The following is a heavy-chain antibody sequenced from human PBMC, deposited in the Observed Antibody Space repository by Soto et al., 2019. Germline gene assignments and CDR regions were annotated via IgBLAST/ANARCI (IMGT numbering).Heavy chain of an antibody. CDR2: INHSGST. CDR1: GGSFSGYY. D-gene: IGHD3-22*01. Sequence: ASETLSLTCAVYGGSFSGYYWSWIRQPPGKGLEWIGEINHSGSTNYNPSLKSRVTISVDTSKNQFSLKLSSVTAADTAVYYCAGLGSYYYDSSGTWGQGTLVTVSS. V-gene: IGHV4-34*01. J-gene: IGHJ5*02. CDR3: AGLGSYYYDSSGT.